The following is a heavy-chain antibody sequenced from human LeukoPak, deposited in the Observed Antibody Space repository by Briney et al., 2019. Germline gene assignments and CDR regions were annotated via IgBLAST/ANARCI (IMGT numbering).Heavy chain of an antibody. V-gene: IGHV4-34*01. CDR2: INHSGST. CDR3: ARHVGYDYVWGSYRD. D-gene: IGHD3-16*02. J-gene: IGHJ4*02. Sequence: PSETLSLTCAVYGGSFSGYYWSWIRQPPGKGLEWIGEINHSGSTNYNPSLKSRVTISVDTSKNQFSLKLSSVTAADTAVYYCARHVGYDYVWGSYRDWGQGTLVTVSS. CDR1: GGSFSGYY.